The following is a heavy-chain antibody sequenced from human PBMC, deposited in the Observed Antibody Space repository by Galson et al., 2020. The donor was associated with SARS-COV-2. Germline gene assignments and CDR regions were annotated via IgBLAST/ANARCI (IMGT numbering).Heavy chain of an antibody. V-gene: IGHV3-11*01. J-gene: IGHJ5*01. CDR3: ARDKTSSGWFDS. CDR2: ISGDGYPI. D-gene: IGHD6-19*01. Sequence: GESLKISCTASGFTFSDYYMSWIRQAPGKGLEWVSYISGDGYPIYYADSVKGRFTISRDTANNSLYLQMNTLRADDTAVYYWARDKTSSGWFDSWGQGTLVT. CDR1: GFTFSDYY.